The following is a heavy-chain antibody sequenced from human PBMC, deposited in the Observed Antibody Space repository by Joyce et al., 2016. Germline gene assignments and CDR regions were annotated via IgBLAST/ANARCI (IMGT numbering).Heavy chain of an antibody. CDR3: VTGLCIGTACHWDDAFDV. D-gene: IGHD2-2*01. CDR2: VKRKSQGGTT. J-gene: IGHJ3*01. Sequence: EVQLVESGGGLVKPGGSLRLACAASGFSFRNAGVTWVRQAPWKGLAWVGRVKRKSQGGTTDYAAPVKGRFTISRDDSRDTAYLQMNSLKSEDTGVYFCVTGLCIGTACHWDDAFDVWGQGTMVTVSS. CDR1: GFSFRNAG. V-gene: IGHV3-15*01.